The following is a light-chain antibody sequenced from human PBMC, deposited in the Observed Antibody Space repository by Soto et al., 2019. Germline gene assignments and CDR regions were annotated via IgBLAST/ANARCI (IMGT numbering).Light chain of an antibody. Sequence: QAVVTQPPSASGTPGQTIAISCSGGSYNIGSHTVNWYQQLPGTAPRLLIYSNTQRPSGVPDRFSGSKSGTSASLAITGLQSDSEGDYYCATWDDSLDGVVFGGGTQLTVL. CDR3: ATWDDSLDGVV. V-gene: IGLV1-44*01. CDR2: SNT. CDR1: SYNIGSHT. J-gene: IGLJ2*01.